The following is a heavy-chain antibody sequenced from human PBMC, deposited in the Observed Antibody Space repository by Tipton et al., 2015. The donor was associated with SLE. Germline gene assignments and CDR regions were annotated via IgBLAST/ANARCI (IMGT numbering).Heavy chain of an antibody. CDR3: VRLPGVVATRDDAFDI. CDR2: MWPSDSET. Sequence: VQLVQSGAEVKKPGESLKISCKGSGYSFTSHWIGWVRQMPGEGLEWMGIMWPSDSETRYRPSFQGQVTISGDKSTSTVYLQWSSLKASDTAMYYCVRLPGVVATRDDAFDIWGPGTMVTVSS. CDR1: GYSFTSHW. D-gene: IGHD2-15*01. V-gene: IGHV5-51*03. J-gene: IGHJ3*02.